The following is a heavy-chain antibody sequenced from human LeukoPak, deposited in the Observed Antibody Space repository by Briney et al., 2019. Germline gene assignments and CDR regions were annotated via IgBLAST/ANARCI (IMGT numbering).Heavy chain of an antibody. CDR2: IYYSGIT. V-gene: IGHV4-59*12. CDR3: ARGDGSGSYSEAYFDH. Sequence: SETLSLTCAVSGGSISSYYWSWIRQPPGKGLEWIGYIYYSGITNYNPSLKSRVTISVDTSKNQFSLKLSSVTAADTAVYYCARGDGSGSYSEAYFDHWGQGTLVTVSS. D-gene: IGHD3-10*01. J-gene: IGHJ4*02. CDR1: GGSISSYY.